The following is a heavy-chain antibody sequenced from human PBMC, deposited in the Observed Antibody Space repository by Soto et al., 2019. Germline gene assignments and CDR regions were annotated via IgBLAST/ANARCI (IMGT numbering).Heavy chain of an antibody. V-gene: IGHV4-59*01. D-gene: IGHD1-26*01. CDR1: GGSISIYY. CDR3: ARDRVGAVFDP. CDR2: IYYSGST. Sequence: SETLSLTCTVSGGSISIYYCSWHRQPPGKGMEWIGYIYYSGSTNYNPSLKCRVTISVDTSKNQFSLKLSSVTTADTAVYYCARDRVGAVFDPWGQGTLVTVSS. J-gene: IGHJ5*02.